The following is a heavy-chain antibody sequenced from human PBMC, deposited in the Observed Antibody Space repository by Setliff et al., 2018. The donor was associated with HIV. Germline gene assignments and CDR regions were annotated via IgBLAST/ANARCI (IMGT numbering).Heavy chain of an antibody. D-gene: IGHD3-3*01. CDR3: ARGYYNFWSGYYDSRFPNPIDAFDI. J-gene: IGHJ3*02. CDR1: GYTFSSYG. Sequence: GASVKVSCKASGYTFSSYGISWVRQAPGQGLEWMGWISPSNGYTDYAQKFRDRVTLTTDTSTSTAYMELRSLRSDDTAVYYCARGYYNFWSGYYDSRFPNPIDAFDIWGQGTMVTVSS. V-gene: IGHV1-18*01. CDR2: ISPSNGYT.